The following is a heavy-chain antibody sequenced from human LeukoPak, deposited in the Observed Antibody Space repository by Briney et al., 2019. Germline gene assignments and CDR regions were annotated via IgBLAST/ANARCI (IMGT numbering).Heavy chain of an antibody. Sequence: SQTLSLTCSVSGGSISSGDYYWSWIRQPPGKGLEWIGYIYYNGSTYYNPSLKSRVTISVDTSKNQFSLRLSSVTAADTAVYYCARLDSSGYYPTYYFDYWGQGTLVTVSS. J-gene: IGHJ4*02. CDR3: ARLDSSGYYPTYYFDY. CDR2: IYYNGST. V-gene: IGHV4-30-4*01. CDR1: GGSISSGDYY. D-gene: IGHD3-22*01.